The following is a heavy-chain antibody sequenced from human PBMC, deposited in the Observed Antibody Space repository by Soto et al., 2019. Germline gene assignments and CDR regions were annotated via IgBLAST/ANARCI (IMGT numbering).Heavy chain of an antibody. CDR2: IYYSGST. Sequence: SETLSLTCTVSGGSISSGGYYWSWIRQHPRKGLEWIGYIYYSGSTYYNPSLKSRVTISVDTSKNQFSLKLSSVTAADTAVYYCARDNRNWNYRHFDYWGQGTLVTVSS. CDR1: GGSISSGGYY. CDR3: ARDNRNWNYRHFDY. J-gene: IGHJ4*02. V-gene: IGHV4-31*03. D-gene: IGHD1-7*01.